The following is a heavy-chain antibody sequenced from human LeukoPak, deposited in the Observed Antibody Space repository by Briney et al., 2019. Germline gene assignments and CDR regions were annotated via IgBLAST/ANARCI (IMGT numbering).Heavy chain of an antibody. CDR1: GYTFTSYR. V-gene: IGHV1-18*01. J-gene: IGHJ5*02. CDR2: ISDYNGNT. CDR3: ARDDIAAAGKPYDP. Sequence: ASVKVSCKASGYTFTSYRVSWVRQAPGQGLEWMGWISDYNGNTNYAQKLQGRVTMTTDTSTNTAYMELRSLRSDDTAVYYCARDDIAAAGKPYDPWGQGTLVTVSS. D-gene: IGHD6-13*01.